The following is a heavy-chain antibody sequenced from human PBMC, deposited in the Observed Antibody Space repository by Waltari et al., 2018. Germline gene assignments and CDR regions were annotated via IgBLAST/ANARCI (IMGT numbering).Heavy chain of an antibody. CDR3: VQGKSGHLWN. D-gene: IGHD2-21*02. CDR1: GFSFTSYA. V-gene: IGHV3-23*01. CDR2: VSGSGDST. Sequence: EVQLLESGGGLAQPGGSLRLSCATSGFSFTSYAMSWVRRAPGKGPEWVSGVSGSGDSTYYADSVKGRFTISRDNFKNTVYLQMTSLRAEDTALYHCVQGKSGHLWNWGQGTRVTVSS. J-gene: IGHJ4*02.